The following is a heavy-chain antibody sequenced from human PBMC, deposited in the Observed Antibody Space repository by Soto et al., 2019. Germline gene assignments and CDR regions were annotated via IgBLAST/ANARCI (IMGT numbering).Heavy chain of an antibody. D-gene: IGHD5-12*01. CDR3: VRVVAIPGYPDN. Sequence: QVQLVQSGAEVRQPASSVKVSCKTSGGTFSSYAISWVRQAPGQGLEWMGGIVPIVDTSTYAQKFQGRVTITADQSTSQVYRELSSLRSDDTAVYYCVRVVAIPGYPDNWGQGTLVTVSS. J-gene: IGHJ4*02. CDR2: IVPIVDTS. V-gene: IGHV1-69*12. CDR1: GGTFSSYA.